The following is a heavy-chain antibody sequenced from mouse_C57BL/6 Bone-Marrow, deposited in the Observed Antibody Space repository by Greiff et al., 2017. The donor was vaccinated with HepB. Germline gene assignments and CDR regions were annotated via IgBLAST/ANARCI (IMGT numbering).Heavy chain of an antibody. CDR1: GYTFTDYY. D-gene: IGHD2-4*01. CDR2: INPYNGGT. Sequence: EVKLQESGPVLVKPGASVKMSCKASGYTFTDYYMNWVKQSHGKSLEWIGVINPYNGGTSYNQKFKGKATLTVDKSSSTAYMELNSLTSEDSAVYYCARRGRYDYDGAYWGQGTLVTVSA. CDR3: ARRGRYDYDGAY. V-gene: IGHV1-19*01. J-gene: IGHJ3*01.